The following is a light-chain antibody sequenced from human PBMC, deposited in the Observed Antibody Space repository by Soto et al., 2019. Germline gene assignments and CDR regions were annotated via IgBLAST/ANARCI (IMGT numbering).Light chain of an antibody. Sequence: EIVLTQSPGTLSLSPGEKATLSCRATQSVDRNFLAWYQQKPGQAPRLLIYATSRRASGIPDRFSAGGSGTDFTLTISRLEPEDFALYYCQQYDRTPLYTFGQGTKLEI. V-gene: IGKV3-20*01. CDR1: QSVDRNF. CDR2: ATS. J-gene: IGKJ2*01. CDR3: QQYDRTPLYT.